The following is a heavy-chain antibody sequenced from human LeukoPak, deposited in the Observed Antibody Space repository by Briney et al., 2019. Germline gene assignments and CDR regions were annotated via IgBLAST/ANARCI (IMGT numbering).Heavy chain of an antibody. V-gene: IGHV1-8*01. J-gene: IGHJ4*02. Sequence: ASVKVSCKASGYTFTSSDINWVRQATGQGLEWMGRMNPNSGNTGYAQKFQGRVTMTRNTSISTAYMELSSLRSEDTAVYYCARVGNTANSSPDYWGQGTLVTVSS. CDR3: ARVGNTANSSPDY. CDR1: GYTFTSSD. CDR2: MNPNSGNT. D-gene: IGHD6-13*01.